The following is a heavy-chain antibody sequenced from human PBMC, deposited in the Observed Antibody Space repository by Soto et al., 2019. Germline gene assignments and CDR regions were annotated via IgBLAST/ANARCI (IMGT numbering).Heavy chain of an antibody. V-gene: IGHV3-48*03. J-gene: IGHJ4*02. CDR1: GFTFSSYE. CDR3: ARDGGSFILDY. CDR2: ISSSGSSI. D-gene: IGHD1-26*01. Sequence: GGSLRLSCAASGFTFSSYEMKWVRQAPGKGLEWVSFISSSGSSIHYADSVRGRFTISRDNAKNSLYPHMNSLRAEDTAVYYCARDGGSFILDYWGQGTLVTVSS.